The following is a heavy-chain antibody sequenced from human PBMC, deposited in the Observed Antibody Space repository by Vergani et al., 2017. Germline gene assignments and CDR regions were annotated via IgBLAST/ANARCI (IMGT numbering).Heavy chain of an antibody. Sequence: QVQLQESGPGLVKPSETLTLTCTVSGGSISSYYWSWIRQPPGKGLEWIGYIYYSGSTNYNPSLKSRVTISVDTSKNQFSLKLSSVTAADTAVYYCARFKRXYSYGYVYYYGMDVWGQGTTVTVSS. CDR3: ARFKRXYSYGYVYYYGMDV. V-gene: IGHV4-59*01. CDR1: GGSISSYY. D-gene: IGHD5-18*01. J-gene: IGHJ6*02. CDR2: IYYSGST.